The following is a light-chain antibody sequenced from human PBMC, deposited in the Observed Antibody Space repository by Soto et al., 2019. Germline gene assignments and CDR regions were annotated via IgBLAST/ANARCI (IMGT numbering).Light chain of an antibody. CDR3: QQYGSSQET. V-gene: IGKV3-20*01. CDR2: GAS. J-gene: IGKJ1*01. CDR1: QSVSSSY. Sequence: EIVLTQSPGTLSLSPGERATLSCRASQSVSSSYLAWYQQKPGQAPRLLIYGASSRATGIPDRFSGSGSGTDFTLTISRLEPEDFEVYYCQQYGSSQETFVQGTKVEIK.